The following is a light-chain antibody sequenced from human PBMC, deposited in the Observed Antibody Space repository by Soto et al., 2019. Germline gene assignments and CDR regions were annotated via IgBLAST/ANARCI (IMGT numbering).Light chain of an antibody. J-gene: IGLJ1*01. CDR3: SSYTDSSNYV. CDR2: QVT. Sequence: ALTQPASVSGSPGQSITISCTGTSIDLAIYNYVSWYQQQPGKAPKLMIYQVTNRPSGVSNRFSGSRSGNTASLTISGLQAEDEADYYCSSYTDSSNYVFXTGTKVTVL. V-gene: IGLV2-14*01. CDR1: SIDLAIYNY.